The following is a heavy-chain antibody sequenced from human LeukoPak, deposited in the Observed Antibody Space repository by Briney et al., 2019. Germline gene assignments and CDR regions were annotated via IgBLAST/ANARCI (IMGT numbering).Heavy chain of an antibody. CDR2: ISGSGGST. J-gene: IGHJ6*02. CDR3: AKDSTAMVNYGMDV. D-gene: IGHD5-18*01. Sequence: GGSLRLSCAASGFTFSSYAMSWVRQAPGKVLEWVSAISGSGGSTYYADSVKGRFTISRDNSKNTLYLQMNSLRAEDTAVYYCAKDSTAMVNYGMDVWGQGTTVTVSS. CDR1: GFTFSSYA. V-gene: IGHV3-23*01.